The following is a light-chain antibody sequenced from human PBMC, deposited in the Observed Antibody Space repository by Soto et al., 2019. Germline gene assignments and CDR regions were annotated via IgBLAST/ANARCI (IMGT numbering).Light chain of an antibody. J-gene: IGKJ2*02. Sequence: EIVMTQSPVTLSVSPGESAALSCRASQSVSTNLAWYQQKPGQAPRLLIYSASPRATGLPARFSGSGSGTEFTLTISSLQSEDFAVYYCQQYNKWPSTFGQGTKLEIK. CDR2: SAS. CDR1: QSVSTN. V-gene: IGKV3-15*01. CDR3: QQYNKWPST.